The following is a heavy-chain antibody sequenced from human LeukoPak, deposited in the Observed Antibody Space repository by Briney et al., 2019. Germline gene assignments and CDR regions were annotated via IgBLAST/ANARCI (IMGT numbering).Heavy chain of an antibody. Sequence: SETLSLTCAVYGGSFSGYYWSWIRQPPGKGLEWIGEINYSGSTNYNPSLKSRVTISVDTSKNQFSLKLSSVTAADTAVYYCARGREATNDIVLVPAPPGAYYFDYWGQGTLVTVSS. J-gene: IGHJ4*02. CDR2: INYSGST. CDR1: GGSFSGYY. D-gene: IGHD2-2*01. CDR3: ARGREATNDIVLVPAPPGAYYFDY. V-gene: IGHV4-34*01.